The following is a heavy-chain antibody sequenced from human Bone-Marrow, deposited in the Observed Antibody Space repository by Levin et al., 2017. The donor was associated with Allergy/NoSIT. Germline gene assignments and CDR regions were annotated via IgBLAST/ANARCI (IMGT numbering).Heavy chain of an antibody. J-gene: IGHJ6*02. CDR3: AKNRVMTFGVVWDGMDV. CDR1: GFSFSKYG. Sequence: PGGSLRLSCEASGFSFSKYGMDWVRQAPGKGLEWVALISNDGSDKYYADSVKGRFTIFRDNSKNTVYLQMKSLRQEDTAVYYCAKNRVMTFGVVWDGMDVWGQGTTVIVSS. D-gene: IGHD3-3*01. V-gene: IGHV3-30*18. CDR2: ISNDGSDK.